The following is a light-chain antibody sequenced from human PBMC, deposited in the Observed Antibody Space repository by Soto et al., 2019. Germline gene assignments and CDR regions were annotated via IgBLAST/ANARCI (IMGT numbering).Light chain of an antibody. CDR2: GAS. CDR1: QSISTY. Sequence: EIVMTQSPATLSVSPGERATLSCRASQSISTYLAWYQQKPGQAPRLLIYGASSRATGIPDRFSGSGSGTDFTLTISRLAPEDFAVYYCQQYGGSPLTFGGGTKVEIK. CDR3: QQYGGSPLT. J-gene: IGKJ4*01. V-gene: IGKV3-20*01.